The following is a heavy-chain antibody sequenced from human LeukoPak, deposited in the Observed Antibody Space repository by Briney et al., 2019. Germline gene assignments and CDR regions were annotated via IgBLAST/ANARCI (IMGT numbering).Heavy chain of an antibody. CDR1: GFTFNTYA. D-gene: IGHD4-17*01. V-gene: IGHV3-23*01. CDR3: AKGGPPYGDDVYFDY. CDR2: ISGSGGST. Sequence: GGSLRLSCAASGFTFNTYAMTWVRQAPGKGLEWVSGISGSGGSTYYADSVKGRFTISRDNSKSTLYLQMNSLRAEDTALYYCAKGGPPYGDDVYFDYWGQGTLVSVSS. J-gene: IGHJ4*02.